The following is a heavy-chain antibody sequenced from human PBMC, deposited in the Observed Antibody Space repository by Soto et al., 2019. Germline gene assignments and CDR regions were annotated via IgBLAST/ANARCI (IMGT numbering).Heavy chain of an antibody. D-gene: IGHD3-10*01. V-gene: IGHV3-33*01. CDR1: GFTFSSYG. J-gene: IGHJ4*02. CDR3: AGGGDSGRAE. Sequence: QVQLVESGGGVVQPGRSLRLSCAASGFTFSSYGMHWVRQAPGKGLEWVAVIWYDGSNKYYADSVKGRFTISRDNSKNTLYLQMNRLRVEDTAVYYGAGGGDSGRAEWGQGTLVTVSS. CDR2: IWYDGSNK.